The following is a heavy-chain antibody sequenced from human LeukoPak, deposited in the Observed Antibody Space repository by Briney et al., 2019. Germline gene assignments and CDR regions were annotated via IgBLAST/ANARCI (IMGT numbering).Heavy chain of an antibody. D-gene: IGHD3-3*01. CDR1: GDSISSGDYY. CDR2: ISSSGST. Sequence: PSETLSLTCTVSGDSISSGDYYWSWIRQPAGKGLEWIGRISSSGSTNYNPSLKSRVTISVDTSKNQFSLKLSSVTAADTAVYYCARITNYDFWDIDYWGQGTLVTVSS. V-gene: IGHV4-61*02. CDR3: ARITNYDFWDIDY. J-gene: IGHJ4*02.